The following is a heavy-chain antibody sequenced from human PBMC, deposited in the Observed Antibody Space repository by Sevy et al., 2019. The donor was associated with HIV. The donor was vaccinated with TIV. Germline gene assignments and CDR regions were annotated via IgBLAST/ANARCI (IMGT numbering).Heavy chain of an antibody. D-gene: IGHD6-19*01. CDR3: ARDGVSSGWYRGYYFDY. CDR1: GFTFSDYQ. Sequence: GGSLRLSCAASGFTFSDYQMNWVRQAPGKGLEWVSYISTSDDTIYYADSVEGRFTISRDNAKNSLYLQMSSLRVEDTAVYYCARDGVSSGWYRGYYFDYWGQGTLVTVSS. V-gene: IGHV3-48*03. J-gene: IGHJ4*02. CDR2: ISTSDDTI.